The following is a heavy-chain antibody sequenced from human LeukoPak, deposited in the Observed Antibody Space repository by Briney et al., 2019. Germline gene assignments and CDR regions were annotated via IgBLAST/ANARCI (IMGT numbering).Heavy chain of an antibody. CDR1: GFTFSSYA. CDR2: ISYDGSNK. D-gene: IGHD3-10*01. Sequence: GRSLRLSCAASGFTFSSYAMHWVRQAPGKGLEWVAVISYDGSNKYYADSVKGRFTISRDNSKNTLYLQMNSLRAEDTAVYYCASIYGWGAPKASGKAYYYYVMDVGAQGTRVTVSS. V-gene: IGHV3-30-3*01. J-gene: IGHJ6*02. CDR3: ASIYGWGAPKASGKAYYYYVMDV.